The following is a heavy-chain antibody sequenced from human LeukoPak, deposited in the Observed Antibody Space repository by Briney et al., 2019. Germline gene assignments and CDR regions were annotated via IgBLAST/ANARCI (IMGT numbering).Heavy chain of an antibody. J-gene: IGHJ4*02. CDR3: ARGSQSLGYCSGGSCRAKIFDY. Sequence: SETLSLTCAVYGGSFSGYYWSWIRQPPGKGLEWIGEIDHSGSTNYNPSLKSRVTISVDTSKNQFSLKLSSVTAADTAVYYCARGSQSLGYCSGGSCRAKIFDYWGQGTLVTVSS. CDR1: GGSFSGYY. CDR2: IDHSGST. D-gene: IGHD2-15*01. V-gene: IGHV4-34*01.